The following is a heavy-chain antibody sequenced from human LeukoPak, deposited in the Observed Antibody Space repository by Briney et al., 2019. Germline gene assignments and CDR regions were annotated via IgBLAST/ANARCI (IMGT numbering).Heavy chain of an antibody. V-gene: IGHV1-69*13. CDR1: GGTFSSYA. D-gene: IGHD6-19*01. J-gene: IGHJ6*02. CDR2: IIPIFGTA. Sequence: ASVKVSCKASGGTFSSYAISWVRQAPGQGLEWMGGIIPIFGTANYAQKFQGRVTITADESTSTAYMELSSLRSEDTAVYYCARDLSSGWYSPYYYYYGMDVWGQGTTVTVSS. CDR3: ARDLSSGWYSPYYYYYGMDV.